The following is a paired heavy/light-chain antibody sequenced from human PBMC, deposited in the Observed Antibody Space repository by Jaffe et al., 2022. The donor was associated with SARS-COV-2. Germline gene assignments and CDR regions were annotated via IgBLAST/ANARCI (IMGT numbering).Heavy chain of an antibody. CDR3: ARGGLPASSDY. Sequence: EVQLVESGGGLVQPGGSLRLSCAVSGFTFSNYWMFWVRQGPGKGLVWVSQISADGSSGYYADYVKGRFTISRDNAKNTLYLQMNSLRADDTAVYFCARGGLPASSDYWGQGTLVTVSS. J-gene: IGHJ4*02. CDR1: GFTFSNYW. V-gene: IGHV3-74*01. D-gene: IGHD2-2*01. CDR2: ISADGSSG.
Light chain of an antibody. V-gene: IGLV2-8*01. J-gene: IGLJ1*01. CDR1: SSDVGGYNF. CDR3: SSYTGSNIYV. Sequence: QSALTQPPSASGSPGQSVTISCSGTSSDVGGYNFVSWYQQYPGKAPKLMIYEVSERPSGVPDRFSGSKSGNTASLTVSGLQTEDEADYYCSSYTGSNIYVFGTGTKVTVL. CDR2: EVS.